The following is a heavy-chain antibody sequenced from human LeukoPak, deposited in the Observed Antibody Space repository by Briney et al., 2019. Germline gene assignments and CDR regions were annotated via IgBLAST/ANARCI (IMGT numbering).Heavy chain of an antibody. Sequence: SETPSLTCTVSGGSISSGDYYWSWIRQPPGKGLEWIGYIYYSGSTYYNPSLKSRVTISVDTSKNQFSLKLSSVTAADTAVYYCARDLGIGYCSGGSCYNFYGMDVWGQGTTVTVSS. D-gene: IGHD2-15*01. CDR1: GGSISSGDYY. CDR3: ARDLGIGYCSGGSCYNFYGMDV. CDR2: IYYSGST. J-gene: IGHJ6*02. V-gene: IGHV4-30-4*01.